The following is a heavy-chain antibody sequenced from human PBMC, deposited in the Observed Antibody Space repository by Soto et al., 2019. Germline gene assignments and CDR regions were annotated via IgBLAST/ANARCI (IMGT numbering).Heavy chain of an antibody. V-gene: IGHV3-30-3*01. J-gene: IGHJ6*02. CDR2: IGYDGSNK. D-gene: IGHD3-10*01. CDR3: ARDPVNYYGSWTYGMDV. Sequence: QVQLVESGGGVVQPGGSLRLSCAASGLTLSRFAMHWVRQAPGKGLEWVAVIGYDGSNKDYADSVKGRFTISRDNSKNTLYLQMNSLRPEDTAVYYCARDPVNYYGSWTYGMDVWGQGTTVTVSS. CDR1: GLTLSRFA.